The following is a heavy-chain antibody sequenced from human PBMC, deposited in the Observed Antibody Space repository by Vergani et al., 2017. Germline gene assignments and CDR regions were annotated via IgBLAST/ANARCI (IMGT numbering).Heavy chain of an antibody. CDR1: GFSFNSYW. Sequence: DVHLVESGGGFFQPGGSLRLSCSASGFSFNSYWMHWVRQVPGKGLLWVSRIKSDGSITAYADSVKGRFTISRDNAQNTLYLQMNSLRVEDTGVYYCARGRCIETCYMSNWLDSWGQGTPVTVAS. CDR2: IKSDGSIT. CDR3: ARGRCIETCYMSNWLDS. J-gene: IGHJ5*01. V-gene: IGHV3-74*03. D-gene: IGHD3-16*02.